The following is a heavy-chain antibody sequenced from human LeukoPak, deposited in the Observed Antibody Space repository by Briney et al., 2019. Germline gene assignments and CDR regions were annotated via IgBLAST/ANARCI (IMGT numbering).Heavy chain of an antibody. CDR3: ARGDRDSSGYYFDY. CDR1: GFTFSSYW. J-gene: IGHJ4*02. D-gene: IGHD3-22*01. CDR2: IKQDGSEK. V-gene: IGHV3-7*01. Sequence: PGGSLRLSCAASGFTFSSYWMSWVRQAPGKGLEWVAHIKQDGSEKYYVDSVKGRFTISRDNAKNSLYLQMNSLRAEDTAVYYCARGDRDSSGYYFDYWGQGTLVTVSS.